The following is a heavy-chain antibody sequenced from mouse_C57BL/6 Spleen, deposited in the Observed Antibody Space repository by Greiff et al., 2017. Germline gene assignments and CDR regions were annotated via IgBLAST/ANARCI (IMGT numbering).Heavy chain of an antibody. CDR2: ISSGSSTI. Sequence: EVQRVESGGGLVKPGGSLKLSCAASGFTFSDYGMHWVRQAPEKGLEWVAYISSGSSTIYYADTVKGRFNISRDNAKNTLYLQMTSLRSEDTAMYYCARQLGFYFDYWGQGTTLTVSS. CDR3: ARQLGFYFDY. CDR1: GFTFSDYG. V-gene: IGHV5-17*01. D-gene: IGHD4-1*02. J-gene: IGHJ2*01.